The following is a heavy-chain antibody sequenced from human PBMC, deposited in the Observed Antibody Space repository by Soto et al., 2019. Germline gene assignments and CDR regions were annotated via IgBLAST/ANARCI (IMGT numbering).Heavy chain of an antibody. CDR1: TDSSSFTNSY. D-gene: IGHD3-10*01. V-gene: IGHV4-39*01. Sequence: QLQLQESGPGLVKPSETLSLTCTVSTDSSSFTNSYWGWIRQPPGKGLQWIGSSSYNGGTFYNPSLKVRVVISFDTSKKQSALQVTSVTAADTAVYFCARHRIEVVCRGFDFWGQGSPVTVSS. J-gene: IGHJ4*02. CDR3: ARHRIEVVCRGFDF. CDR2: SSYNGGT.